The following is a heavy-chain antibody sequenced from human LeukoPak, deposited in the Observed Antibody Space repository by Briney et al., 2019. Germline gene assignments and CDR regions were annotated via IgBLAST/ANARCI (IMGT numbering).Heavy chain of an antibody. J-gene: IGHJ4*02. CDR3: AKVYSSVWTHIGHFDY. V-gene: IGHV3-21*04. Sequence: GGSLRLSCAASGFTFSSYSMSWVRQAPGKGLEWVSSITTSSTYISYTDSVKGRFTISRDNSKSTLYLQMNSLRAEDTAVYYCAKVYSSVWTHIGHFDYWGQGTLVTVSS. CDR2: ITTSSTYI. D-gene: IGHD6-19*01. CDR1: GFTFSSYS.